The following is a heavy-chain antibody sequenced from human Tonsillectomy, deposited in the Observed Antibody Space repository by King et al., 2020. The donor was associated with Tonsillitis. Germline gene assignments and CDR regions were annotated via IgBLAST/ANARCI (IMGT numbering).Heavy chain of an antibody. D-gene: IGHD4-17*01. CDR1: GFTFSNAW. CDR3: TAFDYASFTY. Sequence: VQLVESGGGLVKPGGSLRLSCGASGFTFSNAWMSWVRQAPGKGLEWVGRIKSKAHGGATDYAAPVKGRFTILRDDSKNTLYLQMNSLKTEDTAVYYCTAFDYASFTYWGQGTLVTVSS. J-gene: IGHJ4*02. CDR2: IKSKAHGGAT. V-gene: IGHV3-15*01.